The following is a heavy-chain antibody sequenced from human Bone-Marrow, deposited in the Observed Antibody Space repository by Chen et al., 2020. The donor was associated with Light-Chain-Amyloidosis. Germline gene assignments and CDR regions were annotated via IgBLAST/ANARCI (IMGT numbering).Heavy chain of an antibody. CDR2: IKQDGSEK. J-gene: IGHJ4*02. Sequence: EVQLVESGGGLVQPGGSLRLSCAASGFTFSSYWMSWVRQAPGKGLEWVANIKQDGSEKYYVYSVKGRFTISRDNAKNSLYLQMNSLRAEDTAVYYCARDYDYVWGSYRYWGQGTLVTVSS. V-gene: IGHV3-7*01. CDR3: ARDYDYVWGSYRY. CDR1: GFTFSSYW. D-gene: IGHD3-16*02.